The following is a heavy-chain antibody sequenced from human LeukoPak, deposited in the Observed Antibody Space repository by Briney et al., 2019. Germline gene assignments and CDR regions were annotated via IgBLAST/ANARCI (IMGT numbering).Heavy chain of an antibody. Sequence: GGSLRLSCAASGFTFRSYAMNWVRRAPGKGLEWVANIKQDGSEKYFVDSVKGRFTISRDNAKNSLYLQMNSLRAEDTAVYYCAIYKPARSCSGGSCPSFDYWGQGTLVTVSS. D-gene: IGHD2-15*01. CDR2: IKQDGSEK. CDR1: GFTFRSYA. V-gene: IGHV3-7*05. CDR3: AIYKPARSCSGGSCPSFDY. J-gene: IGHJ4*02.